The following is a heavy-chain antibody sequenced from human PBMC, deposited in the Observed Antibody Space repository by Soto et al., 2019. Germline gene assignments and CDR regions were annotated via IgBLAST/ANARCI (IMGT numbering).Heavy chain of an antibody. D-gene: IGHD6-19*01. CDR2: VNPNIGNT. CDR3: ARGNSSSLSSGWFWVAGYYYGMDV. Sequence: ASVNVSFKIFGYTFTRYDINLVLQATRQRLEWMGWVNPNIGNTGYAQKFQVRVTMTRNTFISTDYIKLISLRFEDTAVFYFARGNSSSLSSGWFWVAGYYYGMDVWGQGTTLTVS. V-gene: IGHV1-8*01. CDR1: GYTFTRYD. J-gene: IGHJ6*02.